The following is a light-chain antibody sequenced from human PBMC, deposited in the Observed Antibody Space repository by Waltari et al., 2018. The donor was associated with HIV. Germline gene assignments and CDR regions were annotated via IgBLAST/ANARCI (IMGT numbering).Light chain of an antibody. CDR3: QTWDRSTVI. Sequence: FELTQPPSVSVSPRQPATITCTATCLTQKYISWYQKRPGQSPLFVIYEDSRRPSEISERFSCSNSGDTATLTISVTESLDEAEYFCQTWDRSTVIFGGGTKLTVL. V-gene: IGLV3-1*01. CDR1: CLTQKY. CDR2: EDS. J-gene: IGLJ2*01.